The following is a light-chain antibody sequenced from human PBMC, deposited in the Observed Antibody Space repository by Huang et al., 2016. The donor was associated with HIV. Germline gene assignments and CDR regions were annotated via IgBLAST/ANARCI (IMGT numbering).Light chain of an antibody. Sequence: IVMTQSPLSLPVTPGEPASISCRSSQSLLHTNGYSYVDWYLQKPGQSPQLLIYLSSNRDSGVPDRFSGSGSVLDFTLKISSVEAEYVGIYYCMQALQNPRTVGQGTRLEMK. J-gene: IGKJ5*01. CDR3: MQALQNPRT. CDR2: LSS. V-gene: IGKV2-28*01. CDR1: QSLLHTNGYSY.